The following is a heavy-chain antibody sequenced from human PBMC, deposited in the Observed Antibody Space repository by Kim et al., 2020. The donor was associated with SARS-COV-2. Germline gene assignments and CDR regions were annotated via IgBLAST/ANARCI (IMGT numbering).Heavy chain of an antibody. D-gene: IGHD3-16*02. CDR3: ARHHYDFVWGSYRYGMDV. Sequence: SETLSLTCTVSGGSISSYYWSWIRQPPGKGLEWIGYIYYSGSTNYNPSLKSRVTISVDTSKNQFSLKLSSATAADTAFYYCARHHYDFVWGSYRYGMDV. J-gene: IGHJ6*01. CDR2: IYYSGST. V-gene: IGHV4-59*08. CDR1: GGSISSYY.